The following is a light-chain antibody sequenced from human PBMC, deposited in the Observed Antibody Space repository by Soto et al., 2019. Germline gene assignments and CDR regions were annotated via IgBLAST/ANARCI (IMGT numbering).Light chain of an antibody. V-gene: IGLV1-47*01. CDR1: SSNIGSNY. CDR3: CSYAGSYTLGV. Sequence: QSVLTQPPSTSGTPGQRVTISCSGSSSNIGSNYVYWYQQLPGTAPKLLIYKNTQRPSGVPDRFSGSKSGTSASLAISGLRSDDEADYYCCSYAGSYTLGVFGGGTKLTVL. J-gene: IGLJ2*01. CDR2: KNT.